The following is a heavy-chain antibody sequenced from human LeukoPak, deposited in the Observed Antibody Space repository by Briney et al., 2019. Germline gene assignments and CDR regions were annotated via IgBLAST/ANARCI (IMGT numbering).Heavy chain of an antibody. Sequence: GGSLRLSCAASGFTVSSNYMSWVRQAPGKGLECVSVICSGGNTYYADSVKGRFTISRDNSKNTLYLQMNSLKAEDTAVYYCARDYPLRSKRVAFDIWGQGTMVTVSS. CDR2: ICSGGNT. CDR3: ARDYPLRSKRVAFDI. CDR1: GFTVSSNY. J-gene: IGHJ3*02. D-gene: IGHD2/OR15-2a*01. V-gene: IGHV3-66*02.